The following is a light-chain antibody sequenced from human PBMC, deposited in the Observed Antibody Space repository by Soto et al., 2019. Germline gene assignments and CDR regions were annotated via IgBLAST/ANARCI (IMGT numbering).Light chain of an antibody. Sequence: IQMTQSPSSLSASLGDRVTITCRASRTISSYLNWYQQKPGKAPNLLIYAASNLQGGVPSRFSGSGSGTDFTLTISSVQPEDFATYFCQHTYRTPWTFGQGTKV. CDR1: RTISSY. V-gene: IGKV1-39*01. CDR2: AAS. CDR3: QHTYRTPWT. J-gene: IGKJ1*01.